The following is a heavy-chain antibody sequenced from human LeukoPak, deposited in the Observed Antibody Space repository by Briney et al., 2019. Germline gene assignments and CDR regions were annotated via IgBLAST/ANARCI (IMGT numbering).Heavy chain of an antibody. V-gene: IGHV3-21*01. J-gene: IGHJ4*02. CDR1: GFTFSSHS. Sequence: GGSLRLSCAASGFTFSSHSMNWVRQAPGKGLEWVSSNDSSSLYIYYADSLKGRFTISRDNAKNSLFLQINSLRAEDTAVYYCARDAGVSDEPFYFQYWGQGTLVTVSS. CDR3: ARDAGVSDEPFYFQY. D-gene: IGHD3-10*01. CDR2: NDSSSLYI.